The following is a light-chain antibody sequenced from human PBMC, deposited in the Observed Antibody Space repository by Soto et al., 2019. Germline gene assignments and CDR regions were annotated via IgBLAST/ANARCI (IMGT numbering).Light chain of an antibody. CDR1: QSVSSSD. CDR2: GAS. CDR3: QQYGRSWWT. V-gene: IGKV3-20*01. Sequence: EIVLTQSPGTLSLSPGERATLSCRTSQSVSSSDLAWYQQKPGHAPRLLIYGASSRATGIPDRFSGSGSGTDFTLTISRLEPEDFAVYSCQQYGRSWWTFGQGTKVEI. J-gene: IGKJ1*01.